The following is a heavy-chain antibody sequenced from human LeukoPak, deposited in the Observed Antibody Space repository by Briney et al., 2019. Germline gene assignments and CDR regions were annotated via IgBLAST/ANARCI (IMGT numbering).Heavy chain of an antibody. CDR1: GGTFGGYY. CDR3: ARGEGSGSYMSYFQY. V-gene: IGHV4-34*01. Sequence: KSSETLSLTCAVYGGTFGGYYWSWVRQSPGKGLEWIGDVDHSGNTNYNPSLKSRVTISEDTSKNQFSLKLSSVSAADTAVYYCARGEGSGSYMSYFQYWGRGTLVTVSS. D-gene: IGHD3-10*01. J-gene: IGHJ4*02. CDR2: VDHSGNT.